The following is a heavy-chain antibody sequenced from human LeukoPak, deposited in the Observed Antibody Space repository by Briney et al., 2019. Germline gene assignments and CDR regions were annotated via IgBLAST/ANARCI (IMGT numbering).Heavy chain of an antibody. D-gene: IGHD4-17*01. CDR1: GFTFSSYE. Sequence: PSGGSLRLSCAASGFTFSSYEMNWVRQAPGKGLEWVSYISSSGSTIYYADSVKGRFTISRDNAKNSLYLQMNSLRAEDTAVYYCARGDYGDLVPKWGQGTLVTVSS. CDR2: ISSSGSTI. CDR3: ARGDYGDLVPK. V-gene: IGHV3-48*03. J-gene: IGHJ4*02.